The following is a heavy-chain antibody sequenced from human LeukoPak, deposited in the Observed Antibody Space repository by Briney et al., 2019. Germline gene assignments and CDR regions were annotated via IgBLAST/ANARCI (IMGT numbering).Heavy chain of an antibody. Sequence: GSSVKVSCKASGGTFSSYAISWVRQAPGQGLEWMGGIIPIFGAANYAQKFQGRVTITADESTSTAYMELSSLRSEDTAVYYCATGYCSSTSCRYFDYWGQGTQVTVSS. V-gene: IGHV1-69*01. CDR2: IIPIFGAA. J-gene: IGHJ4*02. D-gene: IGHD2-2*01. CDR3: ATGYCSSTSCRYFDY. CDR1: GGTFSSYA.